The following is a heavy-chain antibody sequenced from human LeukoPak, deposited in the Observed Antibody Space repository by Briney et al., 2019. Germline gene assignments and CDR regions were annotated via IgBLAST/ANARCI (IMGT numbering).Heavy chain of an antibody. Sequence: PGGSLRLSCAASGFTVSSNYMSWVRQAPGKGLEWVSVIYSGGSTYYADSVKGRFSIPRDNSRHTVYLQMNSLRAEDTAVYYCAKDYGSEKFGMDVWGKGTTVTVSS. CDR2: IYSGGST. D-gene: IGHD3-16*01. V-gene: IGHV3-53*05. CDR3: AKDYGSEKFGMDV. J-gene: IGHJ6*04. CDR1: GFTVSSNY.